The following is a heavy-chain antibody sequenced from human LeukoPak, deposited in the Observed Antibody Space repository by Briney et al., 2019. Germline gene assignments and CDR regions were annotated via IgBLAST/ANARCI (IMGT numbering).Heavy chain of an antibody. V-gene: IGHV3-23*01. CDR1: GFTFSSYG. J-gene: IGHJ5*02. D-gene: IGHD3-10*01. CDR2: ISGSGGST. CDR3: AKELEGSGSYTNWFDP. Sequence: GGSLRLSCAASGFTFSSYGMNWVRQAPGKGLEWVSGISGSGGSTYYADSVKGRFTISRDNSKNTLYLQMNSLRAEDTAVYYCAKELEGSGSYTNWFDPWGQGTLVTVSS.